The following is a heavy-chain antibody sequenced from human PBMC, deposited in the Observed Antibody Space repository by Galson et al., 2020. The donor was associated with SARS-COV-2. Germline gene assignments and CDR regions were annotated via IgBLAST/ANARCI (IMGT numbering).Heavy chain of an antibody. D-gene: IGHD2-15*01. CDR2: IYYSGST. Sequence: SETLSLTCTVSGGSISSSSYYWGWIRQPPGKGLEWIGSIYYSGSTYYNPSLKSRVTISVDTPKNQFSLKLSSVTAADTAVYYCARPALLISTLDDWGQGTLVTVSS. CDR1: GGSISSSSYY. V-gene: IGHV4-39*01. J-gene: IGHJ4*02. CDR3: ARPALLISTLDD.